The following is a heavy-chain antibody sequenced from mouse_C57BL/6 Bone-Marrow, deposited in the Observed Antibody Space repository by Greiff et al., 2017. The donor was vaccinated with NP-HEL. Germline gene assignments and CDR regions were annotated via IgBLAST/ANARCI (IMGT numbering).Heavy chain of an antibody. CDR1: GYTFPSYW. CDR3: AMGLLNWFAY. Sequence: GQLQQPGAELVKPGASWKGSCKASGYTFPSYWMHWVKQRPGHGLEWIGRIHPSDSDTNYNQKFKGKATLTVDKSSSTAYMQLSSLTSEDSAVYYCAMGLLNWFAYWGQGTLVTVSA. CDR2: IHPSDSDT. D-gene: IGHD1-3*01. V-gene: IGHV1-74*01. J-gene: IGHJ3*01.